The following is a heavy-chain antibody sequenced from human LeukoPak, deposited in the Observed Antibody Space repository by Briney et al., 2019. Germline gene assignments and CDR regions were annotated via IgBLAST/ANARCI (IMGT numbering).Heavy chain of an antibody. J-gene: IGHJ4*02. D-gene: IGHD2-15*01. CDR1: GGSFSGYY. V-gene: IGHV4-34*01. CDR3: ATRIGWPNVFDH. CDR2: INHSGST. Sequence: SETLSLTCAVYGGSFSGYYWSWIRQPPGKGLEWIGEINHSGSTNYNPSLKSRVTISVDTSKNQFSLKLSSVTAADTAVYYCATRIGWPNVFDHWGQGILVTVSS.